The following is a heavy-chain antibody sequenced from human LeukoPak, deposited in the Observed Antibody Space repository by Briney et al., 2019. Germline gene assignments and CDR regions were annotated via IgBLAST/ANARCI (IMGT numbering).Heavy chain of an antibody. V-gene: IGHV3-7*01. J-gene: IGHJ4*02. Sequence: PGGSLRLSCAASGFTFSSSWMSWVRQAPGEGLEWVANINADGSSKQYVDSVKGRFTISRDNAENSLYLQVNSLRAEDTAVYYCVAGDYFDYWGQGILVTVSS. CDR1: GFTFSSSW. CDR2: INADGSSK. D-gene: IGHD6-19*01. CDR3: VAGDYFDY.